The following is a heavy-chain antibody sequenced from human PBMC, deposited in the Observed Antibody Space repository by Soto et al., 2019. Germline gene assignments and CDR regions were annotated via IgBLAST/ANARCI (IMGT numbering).Heavy chain of an antibody. Sequence: QVQLVQSGAEVKKPGSSVKVSCKASGGTFSSYAISWVRQAPGQGLEWMGGIIPIFGTTNYAQKFQGRVTITADKSTSTAYMELSSLRSEDTAVYYCATPARIAARRSVGYYYYYGMDVWGQGTTVTVSS. CDR3: ATPARIAARRSVGYYYYYGMDV. V-gene: IGHV1-69*06. CDR2: IIPIFGTT. J-gene: IGHJ6*02. CDR1: GGTFSSYA. D-gene: IGHD6-6*01.